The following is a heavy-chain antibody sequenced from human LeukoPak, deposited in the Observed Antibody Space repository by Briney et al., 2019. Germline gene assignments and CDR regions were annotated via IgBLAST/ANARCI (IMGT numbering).Heavy chain of an antibody. CDR3: ASPSLSWAAFDI. Sequence: PGGSLRLSCAASGFTFSRNWMYWVRQAPVKGLVWVSRINSDGSSTNYADYVKGRSTISRDNAKNTLYLQMNSLRDEDTAVYYCASPSLSWAAFDIWGQGTMVTVSS. D-gene: IGHD7-27*01. J-gene: IGHJ3*02. V-gene: IGHV3-74*01. CDR1: GFTFSRNW. CDR2: INSDGSST.